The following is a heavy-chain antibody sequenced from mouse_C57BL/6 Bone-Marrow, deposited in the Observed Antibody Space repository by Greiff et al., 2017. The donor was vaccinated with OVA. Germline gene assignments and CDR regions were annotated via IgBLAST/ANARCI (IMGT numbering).Heavy chain of an antibody. CDR2: IYPGDGDT. J-gene: IGHJ3*01. CDR1: GYTFSTSW. Sequence: VQLQESGAELVKPGASVKISCKASGYTFSTSWMNWVKQRPGKGLEWIGQIYPGDGDTNYNGKFKGKATLTADKSSSTAYMQLSSLTSADSAVYFCARGAYWGQGTLVTVSS. V-gene: IGHV1-80*01. CDR3: ARGAY.